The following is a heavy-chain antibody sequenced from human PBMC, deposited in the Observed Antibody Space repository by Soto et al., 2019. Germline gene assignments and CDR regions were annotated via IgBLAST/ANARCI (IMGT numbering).Heavy chain of an antibody. D-gene: IGHD4-4*01. Sequence: SETLSLTCTVSGGSISSGDYYWSWIRQPPGKGLEWIGYIYYSGSTYYNPSLKSRVTISVDASKNQFSLKLSSVTAADTAVYYCARGLVTTLGYHYGMDVWGQGTTVTVSS. J-gene: IGHJ6*02. CDR1: GGSISSGDYY. CDR3: ARGLVTTLGYHYGMDV. V-gene: IGHV4-30-4*01. CDR2: IYYSGST.